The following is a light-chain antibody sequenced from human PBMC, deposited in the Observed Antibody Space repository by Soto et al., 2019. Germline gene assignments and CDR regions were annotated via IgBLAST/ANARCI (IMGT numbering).Light chain of an antibody. CDR2: EVS. V-gene: IGLV2-8*01. CDR1: SSDVGGYNF. CDR3: SSYAVTSFV. J-gene: IGLJ1*01. Sequence: QSALTQPPSASGYPGQSVTISCTGTSSDVGGYNFVSWYQQHPGKAPKLMIYEVSRRPSGVTDRFSGSKSGNTSSLAVSGLQAEDEADYYCSSYAVTSFVFGTGTKLTVL.